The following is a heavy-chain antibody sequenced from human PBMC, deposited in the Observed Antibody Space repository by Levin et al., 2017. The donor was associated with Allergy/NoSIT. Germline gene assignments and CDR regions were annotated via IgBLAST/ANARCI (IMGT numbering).Heavy chain of an antibody. Sequence: ASVKVSCKVSGYTLTELSMHWVRQAPGKGLEWMGGFDPEDGETIYAQKFQGRVTMTEDTSTDTAYMELSSLRSEDTAVYYCATDCGVVIKAHRWAFDSWGQGTMVTVSS. CDR3: ATDCGVVIKAHRWAFDS. CDR1: GYTLTELS. CDR2: FDPEDGET. J-gene: IGHJ3*02. D-gene: IGHD3-3*01. V-gene: IGHV1-24*01.